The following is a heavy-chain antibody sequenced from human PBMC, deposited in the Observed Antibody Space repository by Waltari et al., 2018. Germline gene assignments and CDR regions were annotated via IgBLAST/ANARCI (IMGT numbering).Heavy chain of an antibody. Sequence: EVQLVESGGGLVQPGGSLRLSCVASGFTFSHYWITWVGQAPGQGLEWVASIKEDGSENHYVDSVKGRFTISRDNAENSVNLQMNSLRAEDTAVYYCTRDPLRRYDYWGQGTLVTVSS. CDR3: TRDPLRRYDY. CDR2: IKEDGSEN. J-gene: IGHJ4*02. CDR1: GFTFSHYW. D-gene: IGHD3-16*01. V-gene: IGHV3-7*01.